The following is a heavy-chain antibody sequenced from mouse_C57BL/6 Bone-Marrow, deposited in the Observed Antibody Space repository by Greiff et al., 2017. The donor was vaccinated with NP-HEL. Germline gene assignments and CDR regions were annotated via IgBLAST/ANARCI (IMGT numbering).Heavy chain of an antibody. CDR3: ANYYGSSSYYYAMDY. J-gene: IGHJ4*01. D-gene: IGHD1-1*01. Sequence: EVKLVESGGGLVKPGGSLKLSCAASGFTFSSYAMSWVRQTPEKRLEWVATISDGGSYTYYPDNVKGRFTFSRDNAKNNLYLQMSHLKSEDTAMYYCANYYGSSSYYYAMDYWGQGTSVTVSS. V-gene: IGHV5-4*03. CDR1: GFTFSSYA. CDR2: ISDGGSYT.